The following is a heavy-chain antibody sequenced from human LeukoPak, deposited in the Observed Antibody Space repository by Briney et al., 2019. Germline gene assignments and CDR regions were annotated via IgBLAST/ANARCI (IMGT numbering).Heavy chain of an antibody. D-gene: IGHD3-22*01. J-gene: IGHJ4*02. CDR2: IYPGDSDT. V-gene: IGHV5-51*01. CDR3: ARDDSSGSYYFDY. CDR1: GYSFTSYC. Sequence: GESLKISCKGSGYSFTSYCICWVRQMPGKGLEGVGIIYPGDSDTRYSPSFQGQVTISADKSISTAYLQWSSLKASDTAMYYCARDDSSGSYYFDYWGQGTLVTVSS.